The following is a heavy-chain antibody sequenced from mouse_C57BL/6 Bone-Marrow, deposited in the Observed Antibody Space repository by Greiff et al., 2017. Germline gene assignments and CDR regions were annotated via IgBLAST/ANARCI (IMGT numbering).Heavy chain of an antibody. D-gene: IGHD2-1*01. V-gene: IGHV1-63*01. CDR3: AIRESNYPFAY. J-gene: IGHJ3*01. CDR1: GYTFTNYW. Sequence: QVQLQQSGAELVRPGTSVKMSCKASGYTFTNYWIGWAKQRPGHGLEWIGDIYPGGGYTNYNEKFKGKATLTADKSSSTAYMQFSSLTSEDSAIYYCAIRESNYPFAYWGQGTLVTVSA. CDR2: IYPGGGYT.